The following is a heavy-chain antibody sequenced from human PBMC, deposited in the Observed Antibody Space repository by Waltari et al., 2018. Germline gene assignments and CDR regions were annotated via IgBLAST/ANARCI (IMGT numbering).Heavy chain of an antibody. D-gene: IGHD2-21*01. Sequence: QVRLRESGPGLVKPSATLSLTCAVSGAPSPSAAHSWGGIRQSPERGLEWIGTRYCTGTTHYNPSLRSRVTISADTSRDQFSLRVNSVTAADTAVYYCAGTDLHTKIAFDSWGQGTQVTVSA. CDR1: GAPSPSAAHS. CDR3: AGTDLHTKIAFDS. CDR2: RYCTGTT. J-gene: IGHJ4*02. V-gene: IGHV4-39*01.